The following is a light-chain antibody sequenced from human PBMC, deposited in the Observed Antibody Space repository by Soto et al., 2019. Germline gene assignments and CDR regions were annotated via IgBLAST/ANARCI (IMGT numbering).Light chain of an antibody. CDR3: QQYHSYPWT. CDR1: QTISSW. CDR2: KAS. Sequence: DIQMTQSPSTLSASVGDRVTITCRASQTISSWLPWYQQKPGKAPKLLIYKASSLESGVPSSFSGSGSGTEFTLTISSLQPDDFATYYCQQYHSYPWTFGQGTKVEFK. V-gene: IGKV1-5*03. J-gene: IGKJ1*01.